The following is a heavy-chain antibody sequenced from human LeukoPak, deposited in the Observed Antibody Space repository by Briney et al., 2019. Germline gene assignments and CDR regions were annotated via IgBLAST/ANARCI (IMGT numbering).Heavy chain of an antibody. CDR2: ISSSGSTI. J-gene: IGHJ3*02. D-gene: IGHD3-16*02. Sequence: NAGGSLRLSCAASGFTFSDYYMSWIRQAPGKGLEWVSYISSSGSTIYYADSVKGRFTISRDNAKNSLYLQMNSLRAEHKAVYYCARGRDRKLYDYVWGSYRPHDAFDIWGQGTMVTVSS. CDR3: ARGRDRKLYDYVWGSYRPHDAFDI. V-gene: IGHV3-11*04. CDR1: GFTFSDYY.